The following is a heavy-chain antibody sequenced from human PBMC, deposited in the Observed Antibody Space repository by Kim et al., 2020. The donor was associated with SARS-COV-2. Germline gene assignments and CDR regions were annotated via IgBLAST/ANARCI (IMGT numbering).Heavy chain of an antibody. D-gene: IGHD3-3*01. V-gene: IGHV3-33*01. CDR3: ARGLWSGYKYYYYYMDV. Sequence: GGSLRLSCAASGFTFSSYGMHWVRQAPGKGLEWVTVIWYDGSNKYYADSVKGRFTISRDNSKNTLYLQMNSLRAEDTAVYYCARGLWSGYKYYYYYMDVWGKGTTVTVSS. CDR2: IWYDGSNK. CDR1: GFTFSSYG. J-gene: IGHJ6*03.